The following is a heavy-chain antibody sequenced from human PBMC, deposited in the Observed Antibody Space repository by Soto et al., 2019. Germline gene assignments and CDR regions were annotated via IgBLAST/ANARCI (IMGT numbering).Heavy chain of an antibody. CDR2: IYYSGST. CDR1: GGSIGSYY. CDR3: ARAVVGATIDY. V-gene: IGHV4-59*01. D-gene: IGHD1-26*01. J-gene: IGHJ4*02. Sequence: SETLSLTCTVSGGSIGSYYWSWIRQPPGKGLEWIGYIYYSGSTNYNPSLKSRVTISVDTSKNQFSLKLSSVTAADTAVYYCARAVVGATIDYWGQGTLVTVSS.